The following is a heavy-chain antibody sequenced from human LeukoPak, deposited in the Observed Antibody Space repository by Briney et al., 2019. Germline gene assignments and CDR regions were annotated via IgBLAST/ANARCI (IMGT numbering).Heavy chain of an antibody. Sequence: QPGGSLRLSCAASGFTFSSYGMHWVRQAPGKGLEWVAVIWYDGSNKYYADSVKGRFTISRDNSKNTLYLQMNSLRAEDTAVYYCARDSRAYGGGNDYWGQGTLVTVSS. CDR1: GFTFSSYG. CDR3: ARDSRAYGGGNDY. V-gene: IGHV3-33*01. D-gene: IGHD3-16*01. J-gene: IGHJ4*02. CDR2: IWYDGSNK.